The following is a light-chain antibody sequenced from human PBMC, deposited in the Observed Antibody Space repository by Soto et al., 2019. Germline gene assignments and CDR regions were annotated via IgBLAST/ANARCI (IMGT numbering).Light chain of an antibody. V-gene: IGKV1-27*01. CDR3: QKYYTAPFT. CDR1: QDINNF. Sequence: DIQMTQSPSSLSASVGDRVTITCRASQDINNFLAWFQQALGKPPKLLIYGTSTLQSGVPSRFRGGGSGTEFTLTINGLQPEDVATYYCQKYYTAPFTFGPGTRVD. CDR2: GTS. J-gene: IGKJ3*01.